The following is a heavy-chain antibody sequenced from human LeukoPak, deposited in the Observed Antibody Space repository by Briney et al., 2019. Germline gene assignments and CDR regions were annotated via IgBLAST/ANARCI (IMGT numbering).Heavy chain of an antibody. CDR3: ASPQGTRVKAYDPPLDY. CDR2: SNPNSGGA. V-gene: IGHV1-2*02. Sequence: AAVKVSCKASGYTFTGYYMHWVRQPPAQGREWVGWSNPNSGGANYAHKLQGRVTIPRDTSISTAYMQRSRLRSDDRALYYCASPQGTRVKAYDPPLDYWGQGTLVTVSS. D-gene: IGHD3-3*01. J-gene: IGHJ4*02. CDR1: GYTFTGYY.